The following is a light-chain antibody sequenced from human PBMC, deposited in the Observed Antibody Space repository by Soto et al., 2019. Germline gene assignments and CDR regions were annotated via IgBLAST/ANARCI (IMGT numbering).Light chain of an antibody. V-gene: IGKV1-5*03. J-gene: IGKJ1*01. CDR3: QQYNSWWT. Sequence: DIQMTQSPSTLSASVGDRVTKNCRASQSISSWLAWYQQKPGKAPKLLIYKASSLESGVPSRFSGSGSGAEFTLTISSLQPDDFATYYCQQYNSWWTFGQGTKVDI. CDR1: QSISSW. CDR2: KAS.